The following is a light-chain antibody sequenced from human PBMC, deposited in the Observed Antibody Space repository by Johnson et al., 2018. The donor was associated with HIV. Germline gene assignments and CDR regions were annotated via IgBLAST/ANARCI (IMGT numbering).Light chain of an antibody. Sequence: QSILTQPPSVSAAPGQKVTISCSGSSSNIGNNYVSWYQQLPGRAPKLLIYDNNKRPSGIPDRFSGSKSGTSATLGITGLQTGDEADYYFGTWDTSLRVVFFGPGIKVTVL. J-gene: IGLJ1*01. CDR1: SSNIGNNY. CDR3: GTWDTSLRVVF. V-gene: IGLV1-51*01. CDR2: DNN.